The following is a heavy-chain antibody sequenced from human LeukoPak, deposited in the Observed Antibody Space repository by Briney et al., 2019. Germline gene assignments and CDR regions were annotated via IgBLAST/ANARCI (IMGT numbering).Heavy chain of an antibody. CDR2: FYQSGIF. CDR1: GYSITSGYH. Sequence: SETLSLTCTVSGYSITSGYHWGWIRQPPDKGLEWIGNFYQSGIFNYNPSLKSRVTISVDASKNQFSLKLSSVTAADTAVYYCAREYYDSNKAPAFDIWGQGTMVTVS. D-gene: IGHD3-22*01. J-gene: IGHJ3*02. V-gene: IGHV4-38-2*02. CDR3: AREYYDSNKAPAFDI.